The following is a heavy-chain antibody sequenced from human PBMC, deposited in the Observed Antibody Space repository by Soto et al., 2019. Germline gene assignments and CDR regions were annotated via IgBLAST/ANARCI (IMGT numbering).Heavy chain of an antibody. CDR3: ARESEDLTSNFDY. CDR2: ISSTTNYI. Sequence: GSLRLSCAASGFTFTRYSMNRVRQAPGKGLEWVSSISSTTNYIYYGDSMKGRFTISSDNAKNSLYLEMNSLRAEDTAVYYCARESEDLTSNFDYWGQGTLGTVSS. CDR1: GFTFTRYS. V-gene: IGHV3-21*06. J-gene: IGHJ4*02.